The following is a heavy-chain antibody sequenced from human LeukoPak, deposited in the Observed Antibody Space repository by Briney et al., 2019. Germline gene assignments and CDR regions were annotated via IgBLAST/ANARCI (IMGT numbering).Heavy chain of an antibody. V-gene: IGHV4-59*12. J-gene: IGHJ4*02. Sequence: SETLSLTCTVSGASITSYYWNWMRQPPGKGLVWIGYIYHSGSTNYNPSRKSRVTISVDTSKNQFSLKLTSVTAADTAVYYCARGGAFDYWGQGALVTVSS. CDR1: GASITSYY. D-gene: IGHD1-26*01. CDR2: IYHSGST. CDR3: ARGGAFDY.